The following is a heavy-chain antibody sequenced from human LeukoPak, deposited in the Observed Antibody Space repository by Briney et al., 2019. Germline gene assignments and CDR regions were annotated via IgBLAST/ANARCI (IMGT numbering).Heavy chain of an antibody. J-gene: IGHJ6*03. Sequence: PGESLKISCKGSGYSFTSYWIGWVRQMPGKGLEWMGIIYPGDSDTRYSPSFQGQVTISADKSISTAYLQWSSLKASDTAMYYCARGVVLGKNYCYYMDVWGKGTTVTVSS. V-gene: IGHV5-51*01. CDR3: ARGVVLGKNYCYYMDV. CDR2: IYPGDSDT. D-gene: IGHD2-15*01. CDR1: GYSFTSYW.